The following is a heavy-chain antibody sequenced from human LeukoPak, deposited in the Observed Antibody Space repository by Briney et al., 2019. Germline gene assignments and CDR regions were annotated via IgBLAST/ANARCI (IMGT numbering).Heavy chain of an antibody. CDR1: GGSFSGYY. CDR2: IYYSGST. J-gene: IGHJ5*02. Sequence: PSETLSLTCAVYGGSFSGYYWSWIRQHPGEGLEWIGYIYYSGSTYCNPSLKSRVTISVDTSKNQFSLKLSSVTAADTAVYYCARGSGCSSTSCYTYWFDPWGQGTLVTVSS. V-gene: IGHV4-31*11. D-gene: IGHD2-2*02. CDR3: ARGSGCSSTSCYTYWFDP.